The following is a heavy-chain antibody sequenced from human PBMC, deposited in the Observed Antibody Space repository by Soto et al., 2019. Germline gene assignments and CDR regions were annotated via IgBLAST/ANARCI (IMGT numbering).Heavy chain of an antibody. CDR1: GGSVSGYH. J-gene: IGHJ4*02. V-gene: IGHV4-59*02. CDR3: AATPCY. Sequence: SEALSLTCNVSGGSVSGYHWSWIRQPPGKGLEWMGYINNNGNTDYNPSLESRVTISVDTSKNQISLSLTSVTAADTAVDYRAATPCYCGQGTLVTVSS. D-gene: IGHD1-26*01. CDR2: INNNGNT.